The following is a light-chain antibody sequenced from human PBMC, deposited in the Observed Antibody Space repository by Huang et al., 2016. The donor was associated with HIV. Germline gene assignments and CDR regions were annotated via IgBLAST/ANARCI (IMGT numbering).Light chain of an antibody. CDR2: RAS. J-gene: IGKJ2*01. CDR3: QQYNTYLYT. CDR1: QNINTW. Sequence: DIQMTQSPSTLSASVGDRVTITCRASQNINTWLAWYQQKPGKAPDLLIYRASSLQVGVPSRFTGSGSGTEFTLTITSLQPDDLGTYYCQQYNTYLYTFGQGTELEI. V-gene: IGKV1-5*03.